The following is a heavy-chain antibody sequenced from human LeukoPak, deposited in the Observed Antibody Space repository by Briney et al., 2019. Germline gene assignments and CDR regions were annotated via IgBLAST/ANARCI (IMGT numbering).Heavy chain of an antibody. CDR3: ARDVRATPGGDFFDY. D-gene: IGHD3-16*01. CDR2: IDYSGST. CDR1: GGSIRSAPYY. V-gene: IGHV4-39*07. Sequence: PSETLSLTCTVSGGSIRSAPYYWGWIRQPPGEGLEWIGNIDYSGSTYYNPSLKSRVTISLDASKNQVSLKLNFVTAADTAVYYCARDVRATPGGDFFDYWGQGTLVTVSS. J-gene: IGHJ4*02.